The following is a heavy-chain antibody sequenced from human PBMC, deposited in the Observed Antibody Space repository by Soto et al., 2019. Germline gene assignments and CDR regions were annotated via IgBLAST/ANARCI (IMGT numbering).Heavy chain of an antibody. CDR2: INQDGSEK. CDR1: GFTFSSYW. Sequence: ESGGGLVQPGGSLRLSCAASGFTFSSYWMSWVRQAPGKGLEWVANINQDGSEKYYVDSVKGRFTISRDNARNSLYLQMDSLRAEDPAVYYCARPLGWRDAFDVWGQGTMVTVSS. J-gene: IGHJ3*01. V-gene: IGHV3-7*01. D-gene: IGHD6-19*01. CDR3: ARPLGWRDAFDV.